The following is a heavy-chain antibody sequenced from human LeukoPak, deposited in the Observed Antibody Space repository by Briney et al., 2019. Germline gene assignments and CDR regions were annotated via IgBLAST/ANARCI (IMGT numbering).Heavy chain of an antibody. Sequence: SETLSLTCTVSGGSISSYYWSWIPQHPRKRLVWIGYIYSSGSTNYNPSLKSRVTISVDTSKNQFSLKLSSVTAADTAVYYCARGPENWFDPCGQGTLVTVSS. CDR2: IYSSGST. V-gene: IGHV4-59*01. CDR1: GGSISSYY. J-gene: IGHJ5*02. CDR3: ARGPENWFDP.